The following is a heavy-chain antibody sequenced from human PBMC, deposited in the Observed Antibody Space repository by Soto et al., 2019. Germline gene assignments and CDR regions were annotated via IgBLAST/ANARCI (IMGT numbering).Heavy chain of an antibody. CDR3: ARKNRVFDVDP. D-gene: IGHD6-13*01. V-gene: IGHV4-39*01. J-gene: IGHJ5*02. CDR2: IYYSGST. CDR1: GGSIGSSSYY. Sequence: SETLSLTCTVSGGSIGSSSYYWGWIRQPPGKGLEWIGSIYYSGSTYYNPSLKSRVTISVDTSKNQFSLELSSVTAADTAVYYCARKNRVFDVDPWGQGTLVTVSS.